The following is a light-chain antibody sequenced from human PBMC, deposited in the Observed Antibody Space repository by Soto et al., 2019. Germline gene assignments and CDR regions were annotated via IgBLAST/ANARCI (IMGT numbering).Light chain of an antibody. CDR2: DAS. Sequence: QIRQSRASLSPVVEHSGSLTCGASQGISSALAWYQQKPGKAPKLLIYDASSLESGVPSRSRGSGSGTDFTLYIKSLQPEDFQTYYCQQFKNYTLAYGGGTKVDIK. CDR1: QGISSA. J-gene: IGKJ4*01. CDR3: QQFKNYTLA. V-gene: IGKV1D-13*01.